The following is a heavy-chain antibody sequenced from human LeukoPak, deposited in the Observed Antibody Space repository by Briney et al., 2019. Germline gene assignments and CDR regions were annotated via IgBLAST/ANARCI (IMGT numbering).Heavy chain of an antibody. Sequence: SETLSLTCTVSGCSISSSSYYWGWIRQPPGKGLEWIGSIYYSGSTYYNPSLKSRVTISVDTSKNQFSLKLSSVTAADTAVYYCTLEPRGNYYCFMDVWGKGTTVTVSS. J-gene: IGHJ6*03. CDR1: GCSISSSSYY. CDR2: IYYSGST. D-gene: IGHD1-1*01. CDR3: TLEPRGNYYCFMDV. V-gene: IGHV4-39*01.